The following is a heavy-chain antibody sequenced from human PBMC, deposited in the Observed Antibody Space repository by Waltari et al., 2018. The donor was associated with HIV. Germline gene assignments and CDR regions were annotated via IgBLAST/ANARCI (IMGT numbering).Heavy chain of an antibody. CDR3: AREAHHDLNAFDI. CDR2: IYYSGST. CDR1: GGSISSSSYY. J-gene: IGHJ3*02. V-gene: IGHV4-39*07. Sequence: QLQLQESGPGLVKPSETLSLTCTVSGGSISSSSYYWGWIRQPPGKGLEWIGSIYYSGSTYYNPSLKSRVTISVDTSKNQFSLKLSSVTAADTAVYYCAREAHHDLNAFDIWGQGTMVTVSS.